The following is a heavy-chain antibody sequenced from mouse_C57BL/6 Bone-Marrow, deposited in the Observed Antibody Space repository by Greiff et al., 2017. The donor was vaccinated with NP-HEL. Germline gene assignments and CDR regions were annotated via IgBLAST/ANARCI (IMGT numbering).Heavy chain of an antibody. CDR1: GFSFNTYA. V-gene: IGHV10-1*01. CDR2: IRSKSNNYAT. Sequence: VQLVESGGGLVQPKGSLKLSCAASGFSFNTYAMNWVRQAPGKGLEWVARIRSKSNNYATYYADSVKDRFTISRDDSESMLYLQMNNLKTEDTAMYYCVRHLRVVATNYAMDYWGQGTSVTVSS. CDR3: VRHLRVVATNYAMDY. D-gene: IGHD1-1*01. J-gene: IGHJ4*01.